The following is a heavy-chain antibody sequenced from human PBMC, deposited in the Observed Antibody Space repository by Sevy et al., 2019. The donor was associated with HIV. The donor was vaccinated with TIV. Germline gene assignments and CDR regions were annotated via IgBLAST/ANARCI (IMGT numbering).Heavy chain of an antibody. CDR1: GYTFTNYD. CDR3: ARGPNSGSYRNYYYYHGMDV. D-gene: IGHD1-26*01. CDR2: MNPNSGNT. V-gene: IGHV1-8*01. Sequence: ASVKVSCKASGYTFTNYDIHWVRQATGQGLEWMGWMNPNSGNTDYAQKFQGRVTMTTDTSISTAYMEMSSLRSEDTAVYYCARGPNSGSYRNYYYYHGMDVWGQWTTVTVSS. J-gene: IGHJ6*02.